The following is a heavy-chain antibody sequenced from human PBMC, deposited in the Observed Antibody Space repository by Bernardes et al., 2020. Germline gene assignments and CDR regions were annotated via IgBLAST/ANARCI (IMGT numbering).Heavy chain of an antibody. CDR1: GGSISSSSYY. V-gene: IGHV4-39*01. CDR2: IYYSGST. J-gene: IGHJ4*02. Sequence: SETLSLTCTVSGGSISSSSYYWGWIRQPPGKGLEWIGSIYYSGSTYYNPSLKSRVTISVDTSKNQFSLKLSSVTAADTAVYYCARQAKYYYGSGSPSDIDYWGQGTLVTVSS. D-gene: IGHD3-10*01. CDR3: ARQAKYYYGSGSPSDIDY.